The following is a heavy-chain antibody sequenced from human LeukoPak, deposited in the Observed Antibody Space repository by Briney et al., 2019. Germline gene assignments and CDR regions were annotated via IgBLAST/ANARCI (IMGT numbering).Heavy chain of an antibody. V-gene: IGHV4-61*01. J-gene: IGHJ4*02. CDR2: IYYSGST. D-gene: IGHD6-13*01. Sequence: PSETLSLTCTVSGGSVSSGSYYWSWIRQPPGKGLEWIGYIYYSGSTKYNPSLKSQVTISVDTSKNQFSLKLSSVTAADTAVYYCAREGIAAAGYFDYWGQGTLVTVSS. CDR1: GGSVSSGSYY. CDR3: AREGIAAAGYFDY.